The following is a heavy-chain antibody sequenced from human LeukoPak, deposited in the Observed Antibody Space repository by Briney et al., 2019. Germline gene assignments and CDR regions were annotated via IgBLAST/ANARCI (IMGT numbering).Heavy chain of an antibody. Sequence: GGSLRLSCAASGFTFSSYGMHWVRQAPGKGLEWVSVIYTGGSTHYADSVKGRFTISRDNAKNTLCLQMNSLRAEDTAVYYCARRIVVSVYYYAMDVWGQGTTVTVSS. D-gene: IGHD2-2*01. V-gene: IGHV3-NL1*01. CDR3: ARRIVVSVYYYAMDV. CDR2: IYTGGST. J-gene: IGHJ6*02. CDR1: GFTFSSYG.